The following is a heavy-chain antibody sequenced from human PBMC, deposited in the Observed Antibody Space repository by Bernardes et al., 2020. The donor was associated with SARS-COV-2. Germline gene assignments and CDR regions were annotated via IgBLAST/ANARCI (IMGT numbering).Heavy chain of an antibody. CDR1: GFTFSNYN. Sequence: GTLRLSFAASGFTFSNYNMKWVRQAPGKGLEWVSHISSSSNTIYYADSVKGRFTISRDNAKNSLYLQMNNLRDEDTAVYYCARDSGRGGSCDYWGQGALVTVSS. D-gene: IGHD2-15*01. CDR2: ISSSSNTI. V-gene: IGHV3-48*02. J-gene: IGHJ4*02. CDR3: ARDSGRGGSCDY.